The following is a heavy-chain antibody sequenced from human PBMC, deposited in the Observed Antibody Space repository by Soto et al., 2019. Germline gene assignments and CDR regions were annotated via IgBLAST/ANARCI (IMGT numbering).Heavy chain of an antibody. Sequence: EVQLLESGGGLVQPGGSLRLSCAASGFTFSSYAMSWVRQAPVKGLEWVSAISGSGGSTYYADSVKGRFTISRDNSKNTLYLQMNSLRAEDTAVYYCAKVLYGSGSYYNPFDYWGQGTLVTVSS. J-gene: IGHJ4*02. V-gene: IGHV3-23*01. D-gene: IGHD3-10*01. CDR2: ISGSGGST. CDR1: GFTFSSYA. CDR3: AKVLYGSGSYYNPFDY.